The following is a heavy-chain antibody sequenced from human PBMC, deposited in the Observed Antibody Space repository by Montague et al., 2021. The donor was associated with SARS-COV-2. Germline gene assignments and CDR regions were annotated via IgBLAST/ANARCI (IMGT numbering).Heavy chain of an antibody. V-gene: IGHV4-39*02. CDR2: IYYSGST. CDR1: GGSISSSSYY. CDR3: AREEYYYDSSGYSRYYYYGMDV. D-gene: IGHD3-22*01. Sequence: SETLSLTCTVSGGSISSSSYYWGWIRQPPGKGLEWIGSIYYSGSTYYNPSLKSRVTIYVDTSKSQFSLKLSSVTAADTAVYYCAREEYYYDSSGYSRYYYYGMDVWGQGTTVTVSS. J-gene: IGHJ6*02.